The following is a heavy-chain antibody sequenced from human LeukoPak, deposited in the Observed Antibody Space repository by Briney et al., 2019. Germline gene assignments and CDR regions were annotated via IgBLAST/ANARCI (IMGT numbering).Heavy chain of an antibody. J-gene: IGHJ4*02. CDR2: IRTKAYGGTA. V-gene: IGHV3-49*03. D-gene: IGHD2-2*01. CDR1: GFTFGDYA. CDR3: TRDSRGVPAAKYFDY. Sequence: GGSLRLSCTASGFTFGDYAMSWFRQAPGKGLEWVGFIRTKAYGGTAEYAASVKGRFIISRDDSKSIAYLQMNSLKTEDTAVYYCTRDSRGVPAAKYFDYWGQGTLVTVSS.